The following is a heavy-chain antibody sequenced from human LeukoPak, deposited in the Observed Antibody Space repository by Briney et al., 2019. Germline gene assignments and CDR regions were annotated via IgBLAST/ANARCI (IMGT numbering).Heavy chain of an antibody. J-gene: IGHJ4*02. CDR3: ARGATVTAVDY. Sequence: GRSLRLSCAASGFTFSSYGMHWVRQATGKGLEWVSAIGTAGDTYYPGSVKGRFTISRENAKNSLYLQMNSLRAGDTAVYYCARGATVTAVDYWGQGTLVTVSS. CDR1: GFTFSSYG. CDR2: IGTAGDT. V-gene: IGHV3-13*01. D-gene: IGHD4-11*01.